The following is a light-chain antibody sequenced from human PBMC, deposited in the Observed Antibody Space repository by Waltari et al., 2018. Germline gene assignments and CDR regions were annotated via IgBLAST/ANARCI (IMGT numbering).Light chain of an antibody. CDR1: SLRTHY. CDR2: GKN. Sequence: SSELTQDPAVSVALGQTVRITCQGDSLRTHYVSWFHQKPGQAPALVIYGKNNRPSGIPDRFSASSSGSTASLTIIGAQAEDEADYYCHSRDSSGDVVIGGGTKLTVV. J-gene: IGLJ2*01. CDR3: HSRDSSGDVV. V-gene: IGLV3-19*01.